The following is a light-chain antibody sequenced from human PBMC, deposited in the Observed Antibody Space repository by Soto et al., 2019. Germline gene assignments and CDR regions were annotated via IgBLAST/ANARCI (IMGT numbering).Light chain of an antibody. CDR2: DAS. CDR3: QQSSNWPPWT. Sequence: EIVLTQSPATLSLSPGERATFSCKASQSVGTSLAWFQQKPGQAPRLLIYDASVRATGIPARFSGSGSGTDFTFTISRLQPEDIAMYYCQQSSNWPPWTFGRGTRVEI. J-gene: IGKJ1*01. V-gene: IGKV3-11*01. CDR1: QSVGTS.